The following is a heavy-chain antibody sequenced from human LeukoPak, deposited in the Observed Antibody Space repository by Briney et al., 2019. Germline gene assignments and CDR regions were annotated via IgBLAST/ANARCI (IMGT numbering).Heavy chain of an antibody. D-gene: IGHD4-11*01. CDR3: AREVRTVTYYYYMDV. J-gene: IGHJ6*03. Sequence: SETLSLTCAVYGGSFSGYYWSWIRQPPGKGLEWIGYIYYSGSTNYNPSLKSRVTISVDTSKNQFSLKLSSVTAADTAVYYCAREVRTVTYYYYMDVWGKGTTVTVSS. CDR2: IYYSGST. CDR1: GGSFSGYY. V-gene: IGHV4-59*01.